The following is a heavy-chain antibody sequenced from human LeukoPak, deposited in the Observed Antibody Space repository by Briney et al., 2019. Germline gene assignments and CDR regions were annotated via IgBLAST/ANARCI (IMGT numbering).Heavy chain of an antibody. Sequence: GGSLRLSCAASGFTFSSYGMHWVRQAPGKGLEWVAFIRYDGSNKYYADSVKGRFTISRDNSKNTLYLQMNSLRAEDTAVYYCAKEGCSGGSCYPPWNYYYYYYMDVWGKGTTVTISS. D-gene: IGHD2-15*01. CDR2: IRYDGSNK. CDR3: AKEGCSGGSCYPPWNYYYYYYMDV. CDR1: GFTFSSYG. V-gene: IGHV3-30*02. J-gene: IGHJ6*03.